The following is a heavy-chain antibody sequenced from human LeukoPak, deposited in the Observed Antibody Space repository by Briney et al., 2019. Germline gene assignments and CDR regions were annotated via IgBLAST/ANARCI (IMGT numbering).Heavy chain of an antibody. D-gene: IGHD3-10*01. V-gene: IGHV1-24*01. CDR1: GYTFTSYY. Sequence: ASVKVSCKASGYTFTSYYMHWVRQAPGKGLEWMGGFDPEDGETIYAQKFQGRVTMTEDTSTDTAYMELSSLRSEDTAVYYCATPASSIRGRYYYYGMDVWGQGTTVTVSS. CDR2: FDPEDGET. CDR3: ATPASSIRGRYYYYGMDV. J-gene: IGHJ6*02.